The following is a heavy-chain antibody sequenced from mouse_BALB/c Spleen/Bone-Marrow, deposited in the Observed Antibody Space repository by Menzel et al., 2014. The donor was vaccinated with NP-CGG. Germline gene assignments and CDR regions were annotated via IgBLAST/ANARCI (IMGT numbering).Heavy chain of an antibody. D-gene: IGHD1-1*01. CDR3: ARGLSYYYGTSYYFDY. V-gene: IGHV1S137*01. J-gene: IGHJ2*01. CDR2: ISSSYGDA. Sequence: VQLQQSGAELVRPGVSVKISCKGSGYTFTDYAMHWVKQSHAKSLEWIGIISSSYGDATYNQKFKGKATMTVDKSSNTAYMELARLTSEDSAIYYRARGLSYYYGTSYYFDYWGQGTTLTVSS. CDR1: GYTFTDYA.